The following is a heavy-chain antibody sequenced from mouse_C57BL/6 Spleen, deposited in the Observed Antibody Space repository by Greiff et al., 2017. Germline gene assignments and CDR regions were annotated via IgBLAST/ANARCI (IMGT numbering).Heavy chain of an antibody. D-gene: IGHD1-1*02. CDR3: ARVQGWLYAMDY. Sequence: QVQLQQPGAELVKPGASVKLSCKASGYTFTSYWMHWVKQRPGQGLEWIGMIHPNSGSTNYNEKFKSKATLTVDKSSSTAYMQLSSLTSEVSAVXYCARVQGWLYAMDYWGQGTSVTVSS. J-gene: IGHJ4*01. V-gene: IGHV1-64*01. CDR1: GYTFTSYW. CDR2: IHPNSGST.